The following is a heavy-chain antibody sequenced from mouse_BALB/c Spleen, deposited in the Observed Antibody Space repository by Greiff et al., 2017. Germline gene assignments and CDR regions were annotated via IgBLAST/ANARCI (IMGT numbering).Heavy chain of an antibody. Sequence: ESGPGLVKPSQSLSLSCSVTGYSITSGDYWNWIRQFPGNKLEWVCYISYDGSNNYNASLKNRISITCDTSTTQFFLKLNSVTTEDAATYCCASMITTGYAMDYWGQGTSVTVSS. J-gene: IGHJ4*01. CDR2: ISYDGSN. D-gene: IGHD2-4*01. CDR1: GYSITSGDY. V-gene: IGHV3-6*02. CDR3: ASMITTGYAMDY.